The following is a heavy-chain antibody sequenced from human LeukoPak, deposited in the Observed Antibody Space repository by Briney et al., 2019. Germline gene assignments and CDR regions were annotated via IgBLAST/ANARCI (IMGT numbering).Heavy chain of an antibody. D-gene: IGHD3-22*01. V-gene: IGHV1-69*01. CDR2: IIPIFGTA. CDR1: GGTFSSYA. Sequence: SVEVSCKASGGTFSSYAISWVRQAPGQGLEWMGGIIPIFGTANYAQKFQGRVTITADESTSTAYMELSSLRSEDTAVYYCAREDYYDSGSNDYWGQGTLVTVSS. J-gene: IGHJ4*02. CDR3: AREDYYDSGSNDY.